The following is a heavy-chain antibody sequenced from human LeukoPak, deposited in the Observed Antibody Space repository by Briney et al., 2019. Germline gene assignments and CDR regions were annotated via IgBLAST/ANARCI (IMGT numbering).Heavy chain of an antibody. Sequence: GGSLRLSCAASGFTFSSYGMYWGCQGPGKGLGWVAFIRDDRSKKDYADSAQGRFAISRDNSKNTLYLQMNSLRAEDTAVYSCAKDPGYDFWSGYEYWGQGTLVTVSS. CDR1: GFTFSSYG. J-gene: IGHJ4*02. V-gene: IGHV3-30*02. CDR2: IRDDRSKK. D-gene: IGHD3-3*01. CDR3: AKDPGYDFWSGYEY.